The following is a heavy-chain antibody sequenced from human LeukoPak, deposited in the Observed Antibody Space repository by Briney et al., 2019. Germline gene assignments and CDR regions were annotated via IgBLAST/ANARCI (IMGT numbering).Heavy chain of an antibody. CDR1: GGSFSGYY. CDR2: INHSGST. D-gene: IGHD3-10*01. J-gene: IGHJ4*02. CDR3: ARGLVPLGTNYGREYYFDY. V-gene: IGHV4-34*01. Sequence: SETLSLTCAVYGGSFSGYYWSWIRQPPGKGLEWIGEINHSGSTNYNPSLKSRVTISVDTSKNQFSLKLSSVTAADTAVYYCARGLVPLGTNYGREYYFDYWGQGTLVTVSS.